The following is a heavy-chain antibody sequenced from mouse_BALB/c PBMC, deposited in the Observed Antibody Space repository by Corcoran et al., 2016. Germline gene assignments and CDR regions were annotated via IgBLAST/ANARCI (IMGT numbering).Heavy chain of an antibody. J-gene: IGHJ1*01. CDR2: IDPANGNT. V-gene: IGHV14-3*02. D-gene: IGHD1-3*01. CDR1: GFNITDTY. Sequence: EVQLQQSGAELVKPGASVKLSCTASGFNITDTYMHWVKQRPEQGLEWIGRIDPANGNTKYDPKFQGKATITADTSSNTAYLQLSSLTSEDTAVYYSAKWDWYIDVWGAGTTVTVSS. CDR3: AKWDWYIDV.